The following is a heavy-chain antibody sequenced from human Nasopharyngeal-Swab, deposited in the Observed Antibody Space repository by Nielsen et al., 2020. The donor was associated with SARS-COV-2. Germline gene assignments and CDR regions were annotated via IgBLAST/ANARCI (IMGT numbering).Heavy chain of an antibody. J-gene: IGHJ5*02. D-gene: IGHD2-15*01. Sequence: GESLKISCAASGFTFSSYGMHWVRQAPGKGLEWVAVIWYDGSNKYYADSVKGRFTISRDNAKNSLYLQMNSLRDEDTAVYYCARDEKAEMYNWFDPWGQGTLVTVSS. CDR2: IWYDGSNK. V-gene: IGHV3-33*01. CDR1: GFTFSSYG. CDR3: ARDEKAEMYNWFDP.